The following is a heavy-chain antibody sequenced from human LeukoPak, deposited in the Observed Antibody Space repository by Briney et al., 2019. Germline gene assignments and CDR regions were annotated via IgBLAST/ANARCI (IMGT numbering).Heavy chain of an antibody. CDR2: INPNSGGT. CDR3: ARGYRLYCWIYSPHFDS. V-gene: IGHV1-2*02. Sequence: GASVKVSCKASGYIFSGYCMHWVRQAPGQGLEWMGWINPNSGGTNYAQRLQGRVTMTRDTSTSTAYMELSRLRSDDTAVYYCARGYRLYCWIYSPHFDSWGQGALVTVSS. D-gene: IGHD2-15*01. CDR1: GYIFSGYC. J-gene: IGHJ4*02.